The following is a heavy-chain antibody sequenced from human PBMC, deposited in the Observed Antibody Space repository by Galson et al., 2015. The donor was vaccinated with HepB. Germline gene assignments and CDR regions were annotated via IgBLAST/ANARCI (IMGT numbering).Heavy chain of an antibody. Sequence: CAISGDSVSANGAAWNWIWQSPSRGLEWLGRTYYRSKWYHDYSLSMKGRIAIDPDTSKNQFSLHLNSVTPEDTAVYYCARDMWDTHFDYWGQGILVTVSS. CDR2: TYYRSKWYH. CDR1: GDSVSANGAA. V-gene: IGHV6-1*01. J-gene: IGHJ4*02. CDR3: ARDMWDTHFDY. D-gene: IGHD1-26*01.